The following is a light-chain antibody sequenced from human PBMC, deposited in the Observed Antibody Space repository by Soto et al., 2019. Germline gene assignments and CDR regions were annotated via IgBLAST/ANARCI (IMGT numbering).Light chain of an antibody. CDR2: EVS. Sequence: QSSLTHPASVSGSPGQSITISCTGTSSDVGGYNYVSWYQQHPGKAPKLMIYEVSNRPSGVSNRFSGSKSGNTASLTISGLQAEDEADYYCSSDTSSTPDVFGTGTKGTVL. CDR1: SSDVGGYNY. CDR3: SSDTSSTPDV. J-gene: IGLJ1*01. V-gene: IGLV2-14*01.